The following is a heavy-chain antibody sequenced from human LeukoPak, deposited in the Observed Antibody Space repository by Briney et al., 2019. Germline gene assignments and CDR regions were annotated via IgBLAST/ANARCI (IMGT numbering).Heavy chain of an antibody. D-gene: IGHD6-13*01. CDR1: AYTFTSYY. Sequence: AAVPVSCPASAYTFTSYYMHWVRPAHGQGIEWKGWINPNSGGTNYAQKFQSRVTMTRDTSISTAYMELSRLRSDDTAVYYCARDSSSWQEFDYWGQGTLVTVSS. V-gene: IGHV1-2*02. CDR3: ARDSSSWQEFDY. J-gene: IGHJ4*02. CDR2: INPNSGGT.